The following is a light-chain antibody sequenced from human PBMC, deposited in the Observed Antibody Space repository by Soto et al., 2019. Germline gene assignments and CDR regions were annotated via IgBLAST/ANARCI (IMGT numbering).Light chain of an antibody. Sequence: EILLTQSPATLSLSPGERATLSCRASQSVSSFLAWYQQKPGQAPRLLIYDASNRATGIPARFSGRGSGTDFTLIISSLEPEDFAVYYCQQRSDWPLTFGGGTKVEIK. J-gene: IGKJ4*01. CDR3: QQRSDWPLT. V-gene: IGKV3-11*01. CDR2: DAS. CDR1: QSVSSF.